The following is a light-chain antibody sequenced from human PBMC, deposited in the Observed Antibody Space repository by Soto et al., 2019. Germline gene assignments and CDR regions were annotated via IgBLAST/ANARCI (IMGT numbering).Light chain of an antibody. CDR3: SSYTSSSRYL. V-gene: IGLV2-14*01. CDR1: SSDIGGYNF. J-gene: IGLJ1*01. Sequence: QSALTQPASVSGSPGQSITISCTGTSSDIGGYNFVSWYQQHPGKAPKFMIYDVSIRPSGVSNRFSGSKSGNTASLTISGLQAEDEAEYYCSSYTSSSRYLFGTGTKLTVL. CDR2: DVS.